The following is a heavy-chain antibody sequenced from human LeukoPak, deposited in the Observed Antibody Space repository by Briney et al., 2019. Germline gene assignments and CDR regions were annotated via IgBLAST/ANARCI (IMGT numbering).Heavy chain of an antibody. J-gene: IGHJ3*02. D-gene: IGHD1-26*01. CDR2: ISYDGSNK. Sequence: GRSLRLSCAASGFTFSSYGMHWVRQAPGKGLEWVAVISYDGSNKYYADSVKGRFTISRDNAKNSLYLQMNSLRAEDTAVYYCAREAGATSPAGGDAFDIWGQGTMVTVSS. V-gene: IGHV3-30*03. CDR1: GFTFSSYG. CDR3: AREAGATSPAGGDAFDI.